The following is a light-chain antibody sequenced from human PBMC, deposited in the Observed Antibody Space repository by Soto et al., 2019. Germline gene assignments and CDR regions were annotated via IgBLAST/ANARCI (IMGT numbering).Light chain of an antibody. V-gene: IGLV2-14*01. CDR3: CSYTTTNTIV. J-gene: IGLJ2*01. CDR1: SSDVGGYNY. Sequence: QSALTQPASVSGSPGQSITISCTGTSSDVGGYNYVSWYQQHPGKAPKVIIYGVTHRPSGVSNRFSGSKSVNTASLTISGLQAEDEADYYCCSYTTTNTIVFGGGTKLTVL. CDR2: GVT.